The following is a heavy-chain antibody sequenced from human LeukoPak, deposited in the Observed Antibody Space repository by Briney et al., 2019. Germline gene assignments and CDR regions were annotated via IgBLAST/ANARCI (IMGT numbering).Heavy chain of an antibody. J-gene: IGHJ4*02. D-gene: IGHD3-16*02. CDR3: ARDFVLGNYPYLVSPFDF. Sequence: PGGSLRLSCAASGFTFPSFAMSWVRQAPGKGLEWVSGVSGGGDSTHYADSVKGRFTISRDNSKNTLSLLMNSLRSEDTAVYYCARDFVLGNYPYLVSPFDFCGQGILVTVSS. CDR1: GFTFPSFA. CDR2: VSGGGDST. V-gene: IGHV3-23*01.